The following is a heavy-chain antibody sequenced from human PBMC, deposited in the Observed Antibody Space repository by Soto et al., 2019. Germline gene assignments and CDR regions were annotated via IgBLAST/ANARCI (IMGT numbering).Heavy chain of an antibody. D-gene: IGHD6-19*01. Sequence: GGSLRLSCAASGFTFSSYGMHWVRQAPGKGLEWVAVIWYDGSNKYYADSVKGRFTISRDNSKNTPYLQMNSPRAEDTAVYYCARDSGTAVAGTGCYQHWGQGTLVTVSS. V-gene: IGHV3-33*01. CDR1: GFTFSSYG. J-gene: IGHJ1*01. CDR2: IWYDGSNK. CDR3: ARDSGTAVAGTGCYQH.